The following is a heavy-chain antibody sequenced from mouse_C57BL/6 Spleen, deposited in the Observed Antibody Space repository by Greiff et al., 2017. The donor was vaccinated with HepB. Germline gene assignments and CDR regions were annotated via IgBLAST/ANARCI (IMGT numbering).Heavy chain of an antibody. D-gene: IGHD2-4*01. V-gene: IGHV1-15*01. J-gene: IGHJ2*01. CDR3: TIYYDYVDY. CDR1: GYTFTDYE. CDR2: IDPETGGT. Sequence: QVHVKQSGAELVRPGASVTLSCKASGYTFTDYEMHWVKQTPVHGLEWIGAIDPETGGTAYNQKFKGKAILTADKSSSTAYMELRSLTSEDSAVYYCTIYYDYVDYWGQGTTLTVSS.